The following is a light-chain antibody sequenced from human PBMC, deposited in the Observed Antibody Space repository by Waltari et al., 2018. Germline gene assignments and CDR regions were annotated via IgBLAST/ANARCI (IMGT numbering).Light chain of an antibody. CDR3: SSYPHSYTFV. J-gene: IGLJ1*01. CDR1: STNIGSVIV. CDR2: EDN. V-gene: IGLV2-23*01. Sequence: QCALTQPDSVSGSPGQSITIPCPGNSTNIGSVIVVPGYQQSPGNAPKLILYEDNKRPSGVSTRFSGSKSGNTASLTISGLQAEDEADYFCSSYPHSYTFVFGTGTKVTVL.